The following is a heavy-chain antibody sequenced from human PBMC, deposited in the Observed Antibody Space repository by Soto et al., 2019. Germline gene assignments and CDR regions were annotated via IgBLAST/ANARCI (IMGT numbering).Heavy chain of an antibody. J-gene: IGHJ6*02. CDR2: INAGNGNT. CDR1: GYTFTSYA. V-gene: IGHV1-3*01. CDR3: ARVVTIFGVVTTVGYYYGMDV. Sequence: ASVKVSCKASGYTFTSYAMHWVRQAPGQRLEWMGWINAGNGNTKYSQKFQGRVTITRDTSASTAYMELSSLRSEDTAVYYCARVVTIFGVVTTVGYYYGMDVWGQGTTVTVS. D-gene: IGHD3-3*01.